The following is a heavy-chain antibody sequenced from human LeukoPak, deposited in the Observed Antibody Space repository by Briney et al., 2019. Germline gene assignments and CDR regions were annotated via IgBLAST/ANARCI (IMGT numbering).Heavy chain of an antibody. Sequence: GGSLRLSCAASGFSFSNYGMHWVRQAPGKGLEWVALLVYDGFYKYYADSVKGRFTTSRDDSTNTVYLHLSSLRAEDTAVYYCAKDLIARVRGSPMDVWGQGTRVIVSS. CDR3: AKDLIARVRGSPMDV. D-gene: IGHD3-10*01. CDR1: GFSFSNYG. CDR2: LVYDGFYK. V-gene: IGHV3-30*18. J-gene: IGHJ6*02.